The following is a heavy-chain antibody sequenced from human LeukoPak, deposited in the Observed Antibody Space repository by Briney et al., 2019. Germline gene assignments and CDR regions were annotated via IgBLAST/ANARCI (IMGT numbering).Heavy chain of an antibody. D-gene: IGHD5-12*01. J-gene: IGHJ4*02. Sequence: SGGSLRLSCAASGFTFSSYGMHWVRQAPGKGLEWVAVISYDGSNKYYADSVKGRFTISRDNSKNTLYLQMNSLRAEDTAVYYCAILSSGYGEDDFVYWGQGTLVTVSS. V-gene: IGHV3-30*03. CDR2: ISYDGSNK. CDR3: AILSSGYGEDDFVY. CDR1: GFTFSSYG.